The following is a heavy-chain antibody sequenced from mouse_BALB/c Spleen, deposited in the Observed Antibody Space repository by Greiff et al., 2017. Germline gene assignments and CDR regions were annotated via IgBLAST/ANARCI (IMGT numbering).Heavy chain of an antibody. Sequence: EVQLVESGGDLVKPGGSLKLSCAASGFTFSSYGMSWVRQTPDKRLEWVATISSGGSYTYYPDSVKGRFTISRDNAKNTLYLQMSSLKSEDTAMYYCARRVRRVYFDYWGQGTTLTVSS. V-gene: IGHV5-6*01. D-gene: IGHD2-14*01. CDR3: ARRVRRVYFDY. CDR1: GFTFSSYG. CDR2: ISSGGSYT. J-gene: IGHJ2*01.